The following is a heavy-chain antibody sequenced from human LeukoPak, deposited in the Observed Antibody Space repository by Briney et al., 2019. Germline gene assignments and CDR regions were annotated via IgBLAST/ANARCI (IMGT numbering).Heavy chain of an antibody. Sequence: GSLRLSCAASGFTFSHYEMNWVRQAPGKGLEWVSYITSSGSTMYYADSVKGRFTISRDNAKNSLYLQMNSLRAEDTAVYYCAGGYSYGPYGYWGQGTLVTVSS. CDR1: GFTFSHYE. J-gene: IGHJ4*02. CDR2: ITSSGSTM. CDR3: AGGYSYGPYGY. V-gene: IGHV3-48*03. D-gene: IGHD5-18*01.